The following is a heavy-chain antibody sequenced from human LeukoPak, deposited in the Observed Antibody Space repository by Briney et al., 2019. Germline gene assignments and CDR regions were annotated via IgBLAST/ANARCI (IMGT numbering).Heavy chain of an antibody. D-gene: IGHD2-8*01. CDR2: ISGDGGST. J-gene: IGHJ4*02. CDR1: GFAFDDYA. CDR3: AKGPCTNGVCYAYYFDY. Sequence: GGSLRLSCAASGFAFDDYAMHWVRQAPGKGLEWVSLISGDGGSTYYADSVKGRFTISRDNSKNSLYLQMNSLRTEDTALYYCAKGPCTNGVCYAYYFDYWGQGTLVTVSS. V-gene: IGHV3-43*02.